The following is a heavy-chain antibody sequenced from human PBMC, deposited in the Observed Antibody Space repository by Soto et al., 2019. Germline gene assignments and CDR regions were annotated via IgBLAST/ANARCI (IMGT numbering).Heavy chain of an antibody. Sequence: EVQLLESGGGLVQPGGSLRLSCAASGFTFSSYAMSWVRQAPGKGLEWVSAISGSGGSTYYADSVKGRFTISRDNSKNNLYLQMNSLRAEDTAVYYCAKNDGYCSSTSCLYYYYYMDVWGKGTTVTVS. D-gene: IGHD2-2*01. V-gene: IGHV3-23*01. CDR1: GFTFSSYA. J-gene: IGHJ6*03. CDR3: AKNDGYCSSTSCLYYYYYMDV. CDR2: ISGSGGST.